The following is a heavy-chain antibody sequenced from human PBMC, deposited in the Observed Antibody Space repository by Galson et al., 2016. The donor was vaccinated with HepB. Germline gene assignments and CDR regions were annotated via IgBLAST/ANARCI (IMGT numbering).Heavy chain of an antibody. CDR3: ARVDTYYDSSGYPDF. Sequence: SLRLSCAASGLTFSDDYISWIRQTPGKGLEWISYFSLGGSTVYYADSVRGRFTVSRANGENSVFLQMNSLTAEDTAVYYCARVDTYYDSSGYPDFWGQGTLVTVSS. CDR1: GLTFSDDY. J-gene: IGHJ4*02. D-gene: IGHD3-22*01. V-gene: IGHV3-11*01. CDR2: FSLGGSTV.